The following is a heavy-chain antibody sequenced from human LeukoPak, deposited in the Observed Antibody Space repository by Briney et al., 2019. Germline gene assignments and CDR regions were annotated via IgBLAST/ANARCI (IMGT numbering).Heavy chain of an antibody. CDR2: ISDSRSAI. D-gene: IGHD5-18*01. CDR3: ARTSWGVDTPMLHYYFDIDL. Sequence: KPGGSLSLSCVASTFPFSDYYMTWIRQAPGKGLEWVSYISDSRSAIYYADSVKGRFTISRDNAKNSVYLQMSSLRSDDTAVYYCARTSWGVDTPMLHYYFDIDLSGKGTAVTVSS. V-gene: IGHV3-11*01. CDR1: TFPFSDYY. J-gene: IGHJ6*03.